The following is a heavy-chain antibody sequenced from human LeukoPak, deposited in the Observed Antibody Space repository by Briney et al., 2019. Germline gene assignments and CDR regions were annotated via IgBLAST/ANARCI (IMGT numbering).Heavy chain of an antibody. CDR1: GYSISSSYY. Sequence: SETLSVTCAVSGYSISSSYYWGWIRQPPGKGLEWIGSIYHSGSTYYNPSLKSRVTISLDTSKNQFSLKLSSVTAADTAVYYCARGHVVRGVIPCDAFDIWGQGTMVTVPS. D-gene: IGHD3-10*01. V-gene: IGHV4-38-2*01. CDR3: ARGHVVRGVIPCDAFDI. CDR2: IYHSGST. J-gene: IGHJ3*02.